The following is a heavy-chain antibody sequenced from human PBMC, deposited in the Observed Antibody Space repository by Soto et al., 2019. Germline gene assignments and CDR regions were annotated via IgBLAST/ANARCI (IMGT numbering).Heavy chain of an antibody. CDR3: ARIVEWLRGAFDI. CDR1: GGSVSSGSYY. D-gene: IGHD3-3*01. J-gene: IGHJ3*02. Sequence: SETLSLTCTVSGGSVSSGSYYWSWLRQPPGKGLEWIGYIYYSGSTNYNPSLKSRVTISVDTSKNQFSLKLSSVTAADTAVYYWARIVEWLRGAFDIWGQGTMVTVSS. CDR2: IYYSGST. V-gene: IGHV4-61*01.